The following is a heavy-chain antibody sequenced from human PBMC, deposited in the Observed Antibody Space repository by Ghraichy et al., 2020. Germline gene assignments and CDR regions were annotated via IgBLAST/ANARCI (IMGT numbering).Heavy chain of an antibody. V-gene: IGHV4-39*02. Sequence: SETLSLTCTVSGDSISNNAYDWGWIRQPPGKGLEWIGSIYYRGTTYYNPSLKSRVSISVDTFNNHFSLKLNSATAADTAVYYCASLRGQNTGIYGYFDFW. CDR2: IYYRGTT. CDR3: ASLRGQNTGIYGYFDF. CDR1: GDSISNNAYD. D-gene: IGHD5-12*01. J-gene: IGHJ4*01.